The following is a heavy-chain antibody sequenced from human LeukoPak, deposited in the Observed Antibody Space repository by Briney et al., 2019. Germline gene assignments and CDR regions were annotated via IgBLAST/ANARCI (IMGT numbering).Heavy chain of an antibody. Sequence: GGSLRLSCAASGFTFSSYWMSWVRQAPGKGLEWVANIKQDGSEKYYVDSVKGRFTISRDNAKNSLYLQMNSLRAEDTAVYYCAKDGKPDILTGYYKGYFDYWGQGTLVTASS. V-gene: IGHV3-7*03. D-gene: IGHD3-9*01. CDR1: GFTFSSYW. CDR2: IKQDGSEK. CDR3: AKDGKPDILTGYYKGYFDY. J-gene: IGHJ4*02.